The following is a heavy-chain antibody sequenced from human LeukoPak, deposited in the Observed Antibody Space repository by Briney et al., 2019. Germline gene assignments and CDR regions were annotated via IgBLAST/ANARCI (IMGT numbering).Heavy chain of an antibody. V-gene: IGHV3-23*01. CDR3: ARPRGPRGYSYGYFDY. D-gene: IGHD5-18*01. J-gene: IGHJ4*02. Sequence: PGGSLRLSCAASGFTFSSYAMSWVRHAPGKGLEWVSAVSGSGGSTYYADSVKGRFTISSDNSKNTMYMQMNSLRAEDTAVYYCARPRGPRGYSYGYFDYWGQGTLVTVSS. CDR2: VSGSGGST. CDR1: GFTFSSYA.